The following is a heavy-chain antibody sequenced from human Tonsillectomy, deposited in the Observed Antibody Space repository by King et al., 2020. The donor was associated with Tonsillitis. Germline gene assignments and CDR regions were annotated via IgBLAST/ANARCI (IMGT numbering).Heavy chain of an antibody. V-gene: IGHV3-30*02. CDR1: GFLFSSYG. CDR2: INYDGTNT. CDR3: AKDAGFIAPIGDVFER. Sequence: VQLVESGGGVVQPGGSLRLSCAASGFLFSSYGMHWVRQAPGKGLEWVTFINYDGTNTYFGDSVKGRFTISRDNSKNTVYLQMKSLRAEDTAVYYCAKDAGFIAPIGDVFERWGKGTMATVSS. J-gene: IGHJ3*02. D-gene: IGHD6-13*01.